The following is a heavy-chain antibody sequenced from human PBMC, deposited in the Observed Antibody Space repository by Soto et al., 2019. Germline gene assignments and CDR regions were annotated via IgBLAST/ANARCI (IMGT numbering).Heavy chain of an antibody. J-gene: IGHJ4*02. D-gene: IGHD3-22*01. Sequence: GGSLRLSCTASGFTFNNYAITWVRQAPGKGLERVSGVNRRGDTTENTDSAKSRFTISRANSRNTQFFQMPSLRAEDTALYFFARDLNNGYFDRSAIWAHWGPGALGTVSS. V-gene: IGHV3-23*01. CDR2: VNRRGDTT. CDR1: GFTFNNYA. CDR3: ARDLNNGYFDRSAIWAH.